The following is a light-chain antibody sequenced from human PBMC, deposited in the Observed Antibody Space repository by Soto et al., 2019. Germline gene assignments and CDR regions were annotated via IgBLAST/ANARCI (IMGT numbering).Light chain of an antibody. Sequence: DIQMTQSPSSLSASVGDRVTITCRASQDISNYLAWYQRKPGKVPKLLIYTASSLQSGVPSRFSGSGSGTDFTLTISSLQPEDAATYYCQEYKNAPLTFGGGTKVDIK. CDR3: QEYKNAPLT. CDR1: QDISNY. CDR2: TAS. V-gene: IGKV1-27*01. J-gene: IGKJ4*01.